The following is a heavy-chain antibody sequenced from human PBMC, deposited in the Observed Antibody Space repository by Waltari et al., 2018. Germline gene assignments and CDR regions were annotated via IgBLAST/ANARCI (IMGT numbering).Heavy chain of an antibody. J-gene: IGHJ6*03. CDR2: IYHSGST. CDR3: ASWYYDSSGYYPGYYYMDV. CDR1: GYSISSGYY. D-gene: IGHD3-22*01. V-gene: IGHV4-38-2*01. Sequence: QVQLQESGPGLVKPSETLSLTCAVSGYSISSGYYWGWIRQPPGKGLEWIGSIYHSGSTHYNPSLKGRVTIAVDTSKNQFSLKLSSVTAADTAVYYCASWYYDSSGYYPGYYYMDVWGKGTTVTVSS.